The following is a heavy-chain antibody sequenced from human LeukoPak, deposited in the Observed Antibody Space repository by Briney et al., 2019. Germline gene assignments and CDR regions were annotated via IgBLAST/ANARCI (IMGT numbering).Heavy chain of an antibody. Sequence: GGSLRLSCTASGFTFGDYAMSWFRQAPGEGLEWVGFIRSKAYGGTTEYAASVKGRFTISRDDSKSIAYLQMNSLKTEDTAVYYCTRWPTDERNFDYWGQGTLVTVSS. J-gene: IGHJ4*02. V-gene: IGHV3-49*03. CDR2: IRSKAYGGTT. CDR1: GFTFGDYA. CDR3: TRWPTDERNFDY. D-gene: IGHD5-12*01.